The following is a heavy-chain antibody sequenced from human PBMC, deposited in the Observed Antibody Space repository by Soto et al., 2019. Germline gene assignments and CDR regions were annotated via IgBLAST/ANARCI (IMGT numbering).Heavy chain of an antibody. D-gene: IGHD3-3*01. Sequence: QVQLVQSGAEVKKPGASVKVSCKASGYTFTSYYMHWVRQAPGQGLEWMGIINPSGGSTSYAQKCQGRGTMTRDTSTRTVYRELSSLRSADTAVYYCARNALRFLEGFPRGYYFDYWGQGTLVTVSS. CDR1: GYTFTSYY. V-gene: IGHV1-46*03. CDR2: INPSGGST. CDR3: ARNALRFLEGFPRGYYFDY. J-gene: IGHJ4*02.